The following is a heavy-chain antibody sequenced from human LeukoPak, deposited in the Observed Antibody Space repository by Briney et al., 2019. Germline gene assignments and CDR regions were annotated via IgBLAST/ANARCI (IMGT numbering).Heavy chain of an antibody. CDR3: ARHYSGYSYGYPFDY. J-gene: IGHJ4*02. V-gene: IGHV4-39*01. D-gene: IGHD5-18*01. CDR1: GGSISSSSYY. CDR2: IYYSGST. Sequence: SETLSLTCIVSGGSISSSSYYWGWIRQPPGKGLEWIGSIYYSGSTYYNPSLKSRVTISVDTSKNQFSLKLSSVTAADTAVYYCARHYSGYSYGYPFDYWGQGTLVTVSS.